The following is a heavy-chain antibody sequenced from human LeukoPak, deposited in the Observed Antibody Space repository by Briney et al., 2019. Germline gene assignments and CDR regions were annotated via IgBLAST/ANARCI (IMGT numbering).Heavy chain of an antibody. J-gene: IGHJ6*02. Sequence: GESLKISCKGSGYSFTSYWIGWVRQMPGKGLEWMGIIYSGDSDTRYSPSFQGQVTVSADKSISTAYLQWSSLKASDTAMYYCAGSTTHPHILTGYYHHYYGMDVWGQGTTVTVSS. CDR2: IYSGDSDT. CDR1: GYSFTSYW. D-gene: IGHD3-9*01. CDR3: AGSTTHPHILTGYYHHYYGMDV. V-gene: IGHV5-51*01.